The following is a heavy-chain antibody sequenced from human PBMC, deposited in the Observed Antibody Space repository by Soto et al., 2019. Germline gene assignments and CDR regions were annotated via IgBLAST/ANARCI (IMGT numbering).Heavy chain of an antibody. D-gene: IGHD3-3*01. CDR1: GFTFSSYG. Sequence: GGSLRLSCAASGFTFSSYGMHWDRQAPGKGLEWVAVISYDGSNKYYADSVKGRFTISRDNSKNTLYLQMNSLRAEDTAVYYCAKTASITIFGVDPYYFDYWGQGTLVTVSS. CDR3: AKTASITIFGVDPYYFDY. V-gene: IGHV3-30*18. CDR2: ISYDGSNK. J-gene: IGHJ4*02.